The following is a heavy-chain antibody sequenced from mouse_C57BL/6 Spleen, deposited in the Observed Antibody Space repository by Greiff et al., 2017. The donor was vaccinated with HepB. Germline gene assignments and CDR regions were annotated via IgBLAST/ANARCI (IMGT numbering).Heavy chain of an antibody. CDR3: ARGRGYSSGDDYFDY. D-gene: IGHD3-2*02. Sequence: QVQLQQSGPELVKPGASVKISCKASGYAFSSSWMNWVKQRPGQGLEWIGRIYPGDGDTNYNGKFKGKATLTADTSSSTAYMQLSSLTSEDSAVYFCARGRGYSSGDDYFDYWGQGTTLTVSS. J-gene: IGHJ2*01. CDR2: IYPGDGDT. CDR1: GYAFSSSW. V-gene: IGHV1-82*01.